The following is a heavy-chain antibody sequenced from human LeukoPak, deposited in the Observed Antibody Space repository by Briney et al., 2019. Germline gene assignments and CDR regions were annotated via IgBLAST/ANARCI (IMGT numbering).Heavy chain of an antibody. CDR2: IISGTT. J-gene: IGHJ4*02. V-gene: IGHV3-23*01. D-gene: IGHD3-16*01. CDR3: AKMGRYGGTADLH. CDR1: GFTFSSYG. Sequence: GGSLRLSCAASGFTFSSYGMSWVRQGPGKGLEWVSSIISGTTYYADSLKGRFTISRDNSKNTVYLQMNSLRAEDTAVYYCAKMGRYGGTADLHWGQGTLVTVSS.